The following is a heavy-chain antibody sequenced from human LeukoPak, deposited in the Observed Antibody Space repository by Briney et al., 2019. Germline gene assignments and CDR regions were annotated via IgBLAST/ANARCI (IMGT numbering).Heavy chain of an antibody. D-gene: IGHD3-9*01. CDR3: ARLTRCSTSCYFDY. Sequence: SETLSLTCTVSGGSVSSSDYYWTWVRQTPGKGLEWMGSVYHTGTTYYTSSLNSRLTISVDTSKSPFSLRLRSVTAADTAMYYCARLTRCSTSCYFDYWGQGILVTVSS. CDR1: GGSVSSSDYY. J-gene: IGHJ4*02. V-gene: IGHV4-39*02. CDR2: VYHTGTT.